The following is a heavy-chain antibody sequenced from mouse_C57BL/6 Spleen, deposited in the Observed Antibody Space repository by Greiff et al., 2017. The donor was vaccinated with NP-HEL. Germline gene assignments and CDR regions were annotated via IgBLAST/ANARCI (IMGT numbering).Heavy chain of an antibody. Sequence: VKLQESGAELVKPGASVKISCKASGYAFSSYWMNWVKQRPGKGLEWIGQIYPGDGDTNYNGKFKGKATLTADKSSSTAYMQLSSLTSEDSAVYFCARSGGSSYYWYFDVWGTGTTVTVAS. CDR3: ARSGGSSYYWYFDV. J-gene: IGHJ1*03. V-gene: IGHV1-80*01. CDR1: GYAFSSYW. CDR2: IYPGDGDT. D-gene: IGHD1-1*01.